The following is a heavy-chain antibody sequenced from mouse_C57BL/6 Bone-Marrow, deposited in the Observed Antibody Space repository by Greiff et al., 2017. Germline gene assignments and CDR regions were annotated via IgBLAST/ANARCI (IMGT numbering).Heavy chain of an antibody. D-gene: IGHD1-1*01. CDR1: GYTFTDYY. J-gene: IGHJ3*01. CDR2: INPYNGGT. V-gene: IGHV1-19*01. CDR3: ARRAYYYGSSYPFAY. Sequence: VQLQQSGPVLVKPGASVKMSCKASGYTFTDYYMNWVKQSHGKSLEWIGVINPYNGGTSYNQKFKGKATLTVDKSSSTAYMGLNSLTSEDSAVYDCARRAYYYGSSYPFAYWGQGTLVTVSA.